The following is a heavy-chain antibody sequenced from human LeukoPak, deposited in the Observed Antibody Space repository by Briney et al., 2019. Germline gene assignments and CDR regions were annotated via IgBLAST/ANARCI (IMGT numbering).Heavy chain of an antibody. V-gene: IGHV4-30-4*08. CDR2: IHYSGST. CDR1: GDSISSGDYY. J-gene: IGHJ4*02. Sequence: PSETLSLTCTVSGDSISSGDYYWTWVRQPPAKGLEWIGYIHYSGSTYYNPSLKSRVTISVDTSKNQFSLRLSSATAADTAVYYCARGSLPDYWGQGTLVTVSS. D-gene: IGHD2-15*01. CDR3: ARGSLPDY.